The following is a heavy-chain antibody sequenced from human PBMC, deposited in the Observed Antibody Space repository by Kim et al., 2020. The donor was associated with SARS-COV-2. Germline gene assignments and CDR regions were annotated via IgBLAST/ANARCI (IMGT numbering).Heavy chain of an antibody. CDR2: IYYSGST. V-gene: IGHV4-31*03. J-gene: IGHJ1*01. CDR1: GGSISSGGYY. Sequence: SETLSLTCTVSGGSISSGGYYWSWIRQHPGKGLEWIGYIYYSGSTYYNPSLKSRVTISVDTSKNQFSLKLSSVTAADTAVYYCARGGSYYDFWSGYPRGGEYFQHWGQGTLVTVSS. D-gene: IGHD3-3*01. CDR3: ARGGSYYDFWSGYPRGGEYFQH.